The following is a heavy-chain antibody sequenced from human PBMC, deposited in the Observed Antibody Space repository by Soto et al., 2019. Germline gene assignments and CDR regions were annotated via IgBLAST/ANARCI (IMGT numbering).Heavy chain of an antibody. CDR2: IIPILGIA. J-gene: IGHJ4*02. D-gene: IGHD3-10*01. Sequence: ASVKVSCKASGGTFSSYTISWVRQAPGQGLEWMGRIIPILGIANYARKFQGRVTITADKSTSTAYKELSSLRSEDTAVYYCASSDTYYYGSGSYYYFDYWGQGTLVTVSS. CDR1: GGTFSSYT. CDR3: ASSDTYYYGSGSYYYFDY. V-gene: IGHV1-69*02.